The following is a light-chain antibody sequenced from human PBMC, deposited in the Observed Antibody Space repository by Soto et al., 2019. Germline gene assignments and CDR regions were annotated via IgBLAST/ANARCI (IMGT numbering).Light chain of an antibody. CDR1: QDIRMY. J-gene: IGKJ4*01. Sequence: DIQMTQSPSSLSASVGDRVTITCQASQDIRMYLNWYQHKPGKAPTVLIYDASNLETGVPSRFSGSGSGTDFTFTIISLQPEDFATYYCQQYADLRSFGGGTKVDIK. CDR3: QQYADLRS. V-gene: IGKV1-33*01. CDR2: DAS.